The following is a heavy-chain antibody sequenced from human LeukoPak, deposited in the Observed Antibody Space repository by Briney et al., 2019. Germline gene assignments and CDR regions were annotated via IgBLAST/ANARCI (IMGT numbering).Heavy chain of an antibody. J-gene: IGHJ4*02. V-gene: IGHV1-2*02. CDR1: GYTFTGYY. CDR2: INPNSGGT. Sequence: ASVKVSCKASGYTFTGYYMHWVRQAPGQGLEWMGWINPNSGGTNYAQKFQGRVTMIRDTSISTAYMALSRLRSDDTAVYYCARQGWYRYYFDYWGQGTLVTVSS. D-gene: IGHD6-19*01. CDR3: ARQGWYRYYFDY.